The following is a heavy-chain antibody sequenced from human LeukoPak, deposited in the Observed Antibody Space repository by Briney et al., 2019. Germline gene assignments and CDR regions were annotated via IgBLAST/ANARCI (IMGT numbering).Heavy chain of an antibody. V-gene: IGHV4-39*01. CDR2: IYYSGST. D-gene: IGHD3-10*01. Sequence: SETLSLTCTVSGGSISSSSYYWGWIRQPPGKGLEWIGSIYYSGSTYYNPSLKSRVTISVDTSKNQFSLKLSSVTAADTAVYYCANGPLSELLWFGGPVGNFDYWGQGTLVTVSS. J-gene: IGHJ4*02. CDR3: ANGPLSELLWFGGPVGNFDY. CDR1: GGSISSSSYY.